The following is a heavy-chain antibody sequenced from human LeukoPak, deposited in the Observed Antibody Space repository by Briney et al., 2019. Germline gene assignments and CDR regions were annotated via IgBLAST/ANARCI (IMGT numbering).Heavy chain of an antibody. V-gene: IGHV3-30-3*01. J-gene: IGHJ4*02. CDR3: ARDKGSWYSSGWYYFDY. CDR1: GFTFSSYA. CDR2: ISYDSSNK. D-gene: IGHD6-19*01. Sequence: GGSLRLSCAASGFTFSSYAMHWVRQALGEGLDRVAVISYDSSNKYYADTVKGRFTISRENSKKSLYLQMNSLRAEETAVYYCARDKGSWYSSGWYYFDYWGQGTLVTVSS.